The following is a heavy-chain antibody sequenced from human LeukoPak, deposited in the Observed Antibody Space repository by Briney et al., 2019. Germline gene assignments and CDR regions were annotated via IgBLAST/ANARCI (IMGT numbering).Heavy chain of an antibody. CDR1: GGSISSSSYY. J-gene: IGHJ4*02. CDR2: IKQDGSEK. D-gene: IGHD6-13*01. V-gene: IGHV3-7*01. Sequence: RASETLSLTCTVSGGSISSSSYYWGWIRQPPGKGLEWVANIKQDGSEKYYVDSVKGRFTISRDNAKNSLYLQMNSLRAEDTAVYYRARDPIIAAAGFDYWGQGTLATVSS. CDR3: ARDPIIAAAGFDY.